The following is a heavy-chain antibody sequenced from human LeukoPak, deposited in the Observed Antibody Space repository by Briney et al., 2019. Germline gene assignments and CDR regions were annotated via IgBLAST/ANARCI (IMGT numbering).Heavy chain of an antibody. D-gene: IGHD3-10*01. CDR3: AKDGSYYGSGSSRARFDY. V-gene: IGHV3-23*01. CDR1: GFTFSSYG. Sequence: GGTLRLPCAASGFTFSSYGMSWVRQAPGKGLEWVSAISGSGGSTYYADSVKGRFTISRDNSKNTLYLQMNSLRAEDMAVYYCAKDGSYYGSGSSRARFDYWGQGTLVTVSS. CDR2: ISGSGGST. J-gene: IGHJ4*02.